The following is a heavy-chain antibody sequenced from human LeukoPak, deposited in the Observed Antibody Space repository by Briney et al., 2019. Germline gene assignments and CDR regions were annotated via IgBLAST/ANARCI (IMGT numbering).Heavy chain of an antibody. CDR1: GYTFTSYG. J-gene: IGHJ4*02. D-gene: IGHD3-10*01. CDR3: ARARLWFGELYYFDY. V-gene: IGHV1-18*01. Sequence: ASVKVSCKASGYTFTSYGISWVRQAPGQGLEWMGWISAYNGNTNYAQKLQGRVTMTTDTSTSTAYMELRSLRSDDTAVYYCARARLWFGELYYFDYWGQGTLVTVSS. CDR2: ISAYNGNT.